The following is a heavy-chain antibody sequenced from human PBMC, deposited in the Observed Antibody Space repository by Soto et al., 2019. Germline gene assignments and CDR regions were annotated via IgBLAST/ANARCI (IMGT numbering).Heavy chain of an antibody. CDR2: ISYDGSNK. J-gene: IGHJ4*02. V-gene: IGHV3-30*18. CDR3: AKDIHAGRDGYYYAADY. D-gene: IGHD1-26*01. CDR1: GFTFSTYA. Sequence: QVQVVESGGGVVQPGRSLTLSCAASGFTFSTYAMHWVRQAPGKGLEWVAIISYDGSNKYYADSVKGRFTISRDNSMNTLYLQLNSLRAEDTAVYYCAKDIHAGRDGYYYAADYWGQGTLVTVSS.